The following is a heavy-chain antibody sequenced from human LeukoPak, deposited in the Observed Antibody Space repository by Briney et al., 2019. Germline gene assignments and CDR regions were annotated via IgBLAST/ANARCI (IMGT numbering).Heavy chain of an antibody. Sequence: GGPLRLSCAASGFTFSGYGMHWVRQAPGKGLEWVAVISHDGSNKYYADSVKGRFTISRDNSRNTLYLQMNSLRTEDTAVYYCAKDPKPYCSGGSCYSNFDYWGQGTLVTVSS. D-gene: IGHD2-15*01. CDR3: AKDPKPYCSGGSCYSNFDY. CDR2: ISHDGSNK. CDR1: GFTFSGYG. J-gene: IGHJ4*02. V-gene: IGHV3-30*18.